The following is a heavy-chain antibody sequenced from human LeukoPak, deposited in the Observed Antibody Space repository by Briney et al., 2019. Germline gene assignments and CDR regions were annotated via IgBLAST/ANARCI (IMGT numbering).Heavy chain of an antibody. V-gene: IGHV3-23*01. CDR2: NSGGSS. CDR1: GFTFSTYG. CDR3: AKDLGSSGWYIDY. Sequence: GGSLRLSCAASGFTFSTYGVYWVRQARGKGLEWVSSNSGGSSYYADSVKGRFTISRDNSKNPLYLQMNSLRAEDTAVYYCAKDLGSSGWYIDYWGQGTLVTVSS. D-gene: IGHD6-19*01. J-gene: IGHJ4*02.